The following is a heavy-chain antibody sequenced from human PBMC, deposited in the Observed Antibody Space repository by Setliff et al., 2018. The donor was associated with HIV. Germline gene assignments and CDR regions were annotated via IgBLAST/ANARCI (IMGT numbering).Heavy chain of an antibody. V-gene: IGHV3-21*01. CDR3: ARDRAYASFDY. Sequence: GGSLRLSCAASGFSIITYSMNWVRQAPGKGLEWVASISTTTSYIYHADSVKGRFTISRDNTKNSLYLQMNSLRAEDAAVYYCARDRAYASFDYWGQGALVTVSS. CDR1: GFSIITYS. D-gene: IGHD3-16*01. J-gene: IGHJ4*02. CDR2: ISTTTSYI.